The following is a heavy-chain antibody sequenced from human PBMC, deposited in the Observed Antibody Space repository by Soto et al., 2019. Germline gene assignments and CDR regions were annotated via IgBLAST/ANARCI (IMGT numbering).Heavy chain of an antibody. Sequence: QITLKESGPPLVKPTQTLTLTCTFSGFSLSTSGVGVGWIRQPPGKALEWLALIYWDDDKRYSPSLNSRLTITKDTSKNQVVLTMTNMVPVDTAIYYCAHRRSSSWEMDYWGQGTLLTVSS. CDR3: AHRRSSSWEMDY. V-gene: IGHV2-5*02. D-gene: IGHD6-13*01. CDR1: GFSLSTSGVG. J-gene: IGHJ4*02. CDR2: IYWDDDK.